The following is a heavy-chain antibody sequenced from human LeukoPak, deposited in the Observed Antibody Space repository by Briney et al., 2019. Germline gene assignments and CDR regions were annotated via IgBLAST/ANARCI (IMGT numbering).Heavy chain of an antibody. V-gene: IGHV4-34*01. Sequence: SGTLSLTCAVYGGSFSGYYWSWIRQPPGKGLERIGEINHSGSTNYNPSLKSRVTISVDTSKNQFSLKLSSVTAADTAVYYCARGGRKFFYDILTGYYRPGDFDYWGQGTLVTVSS. CDR2: INHSGST. CDR1: GGSFSGYY. J-gene: IGHJ4*02. CDR3: ARGGRKFFYDILTGYYRPGDFDY. D-gene: IGHD3-9*01.